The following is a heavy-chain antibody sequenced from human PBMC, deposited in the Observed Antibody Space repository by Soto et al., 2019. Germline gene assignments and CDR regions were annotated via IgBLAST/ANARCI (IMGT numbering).Heavy chain of an antibody. CDR3: ARARGVAKDAKFDP. J-gene: IGHJ5*02. V-gene: IGHV1-69*13. D-gene: IGHD3-10*01. Sequence: ASVKVSCKASGGTFSSYAISWVRQAPGQGLEWMGGIIPILGTANYAQKFQGRVTITADESTSTAYMELSSLRSEDTAVYYCARARGVAKDAKFDPWGQGTLVTVSS. CDR1: GGTFSSYA. CDR2: IIPILGTA.